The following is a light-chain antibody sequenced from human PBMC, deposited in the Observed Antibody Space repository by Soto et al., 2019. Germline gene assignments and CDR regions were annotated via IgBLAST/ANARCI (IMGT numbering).Light chain of an antibody. CDR2: AAS. Sequence: EIVLTQSPATLSLSPGERATLSCRASQSVSGYLAWYQRKPGQAPSLLIHAASNRATGIPARFSGSGSGTDFTLTISSLEPEDFAVYYCQQRSNWQLTFGGGTKVDIK. CDR3: QQRSNWQLT. V-gene: IGKV3-11*01. J-gene: IGKJ4*01. CDR1: QSVSGY.